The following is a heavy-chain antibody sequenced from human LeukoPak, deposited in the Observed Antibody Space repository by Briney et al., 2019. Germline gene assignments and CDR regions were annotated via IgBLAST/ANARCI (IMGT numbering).Heavy chain of an antibody. D-gene: IGHD6-19*01. Sequence: SETLSLTCTVSGGSISSEASYWAWIRQPPGKGLEWIGSNYYSESPYYNPSLKSRVTLSIDTSRNQFSLRRNSVTAEDTAVFFCARLFSSGWEYHNGMDVWGQGTTITVSS. V-gene: IGHV4-39*01. CDR3: ARLFSSGWEYHNGMDV. CDR2: NYYSESP. J-gene: IGHJ6*02. CDR1: GGSISSEASY.